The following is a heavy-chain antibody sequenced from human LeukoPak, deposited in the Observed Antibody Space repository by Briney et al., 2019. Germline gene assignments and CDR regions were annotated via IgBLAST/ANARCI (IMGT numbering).Heavy chain of an antibody. CDR3: ARGVERIDY. CDR2: TLYRSKWYN. D-gene: IGHD1-1*01. Sequence: SQTLSLTCAISGDSVSSNSAARNWVRQSPERGLEWLGRTLYRSKWYNEYAVSVKGRITINPDTSKNQFSLQVNSVTPDDTAVYYCARGVERIDYWGQGTLVTVSS. CDR1: GDSVSSNSAA. V-gene: IGHV6-1*01. J-gene: IGHJ4*02.